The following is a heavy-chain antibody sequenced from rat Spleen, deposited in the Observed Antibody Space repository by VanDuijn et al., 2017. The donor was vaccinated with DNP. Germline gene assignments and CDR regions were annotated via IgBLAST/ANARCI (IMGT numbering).Heavy chain of an antibody. D-gene: IGHD1-4*01. V-gene: IGHV2-43*01. J-gene: IGHJ2*01. CDR2: IWTGGST. CDR3: TGVDSYPGLPFEY. Sequence: QVQLKESGPGLVQPSQTLSLACTVSGFSLTSYHVHWVRQPSGKGLEWMGVIWTGGSTEYNSALKSRLSITRDTSKSQVFLEMNSLQTEDTAFYLCTGVDSYPGLPFEYWGQGVMVTVSS. CDR1: GFSLTSYH.